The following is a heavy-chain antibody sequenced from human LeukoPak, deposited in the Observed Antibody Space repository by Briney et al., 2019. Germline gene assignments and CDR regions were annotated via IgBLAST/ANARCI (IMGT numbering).Heavy chain of an antibody. J-gene: IGHJ4*02. CDR3: ARPGDFGGYCSSTSCYVFDY. CDR2: ISSSGSTI. Sequence: PGGSLRLFCAASGFTFSDYYMSWIRQAPGKGLEGVSYISSSGSTIYYADSVKGRFTISRDNAKNSLYLQMNSLRAEDTAVYYCARPGDFGGYCSSTSCYVFDYWGQGTLVTVSS. CDR1: GFTFSDYY. D-gene: IGHD2-2*01. V-gene: IGHV3-11*01.